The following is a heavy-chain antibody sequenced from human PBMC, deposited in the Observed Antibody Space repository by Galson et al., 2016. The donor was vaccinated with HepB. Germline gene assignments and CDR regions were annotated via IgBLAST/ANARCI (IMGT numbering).Heavy chain of an antibody. Sequence: SLRLSCAASGFTFSSYSMNWVRQAPGKGLEWVSSISSSSSYIYYADSVKGRFTISRDNTKNSLYLQMNSLRAADTAVYYCARGEFRLVRLRVFDIWGQGTMVTVSS. J-gene: IGHJ3*02. CDR1: GFTFSSYS. V-gene: IGHV3-21*01. CDR3: ARGEFRLVRLRVFDI. CDR2: ISSSSSYI. D-gene: IGHD3-16*01.